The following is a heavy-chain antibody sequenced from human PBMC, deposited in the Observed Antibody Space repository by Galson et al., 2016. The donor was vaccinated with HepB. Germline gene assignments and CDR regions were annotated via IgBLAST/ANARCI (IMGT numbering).Heavy chain of an antibody. D-gene: IGHD3-3*01. Sequence: SLRLSCAASGFSFSTYSMNWVRQPPGKGLEWVSSISRNSDHIYYADSVKGRFTISRDNVKNSLYLQMNSLRAEDTALYYCVRDSREWTPFNHYGLDVWGQGTTATVSS. V-gene: IGHV3-21*01. CDR2: ISRNSDHI. CDR1: GFSFSTYS. CDR3: VRDSREWTPFNHYGLDV. J-gene: IGHJ6*02.